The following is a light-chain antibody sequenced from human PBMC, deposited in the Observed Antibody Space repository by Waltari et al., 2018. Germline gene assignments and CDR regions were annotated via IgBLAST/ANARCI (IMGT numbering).Light chain of an antibody. V-gene: IGKV1-5*03. Sequence: DIQMTQSPSTLSASVGDRVPITCRASQSIDNWLAWYQQKPGKAPKLLIFKASTLESGVPSRFSGSGSGTEFTLTISSLQPDDFATYYCQQYNSYSRTFGQGTKVEIK. CDR3: QQYNSYSRT. CDR2: KAS. J-gene: IGKJ1*01. CDR1: QSIDNW.